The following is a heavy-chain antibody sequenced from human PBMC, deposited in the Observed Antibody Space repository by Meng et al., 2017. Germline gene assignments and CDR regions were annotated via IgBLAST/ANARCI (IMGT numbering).Heavy chain of an antibody. D-gene: IGHD6-19*01. V-gene: IGHV3-53*02. J-gene: IGHJ4*02. CDR3: ARDSSSGWYHNY. CDR2: IYSGGST. Sequence: ELQMAETGGGLLQPGGSLRLSCTASGFSVTTSYMSWVRQAPGKGLEWVSVIYSGGSTYYADSVKGRFSISRDNSKNTLYLQMNSLRAEDTAVYFCARDSSSGWYHNYWGQGTLVTVSS. CDR1: GFSVTTSY.